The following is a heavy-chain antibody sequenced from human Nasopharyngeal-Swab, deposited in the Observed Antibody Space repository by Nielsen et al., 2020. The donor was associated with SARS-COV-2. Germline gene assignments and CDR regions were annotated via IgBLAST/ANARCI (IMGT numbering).Heavy chain of an antibody. CDR2: IYHSGST. D-gene: IGHD3-3*01. CDR3: ASGGVNANTIFGVVIPPLWYYYGMDV. V-gene: IGHV4-39*06. Sequence: WIRQPPGKGLEWIGSIYHSGSTYYNPSLKSRVTISVDTSKNQFPLKLSSVTAADTAVYYCASGGVNANTIFGVVIPPLWYYYGMDVWGQGTTVTVSS. J-gene: IGHJ6*02.